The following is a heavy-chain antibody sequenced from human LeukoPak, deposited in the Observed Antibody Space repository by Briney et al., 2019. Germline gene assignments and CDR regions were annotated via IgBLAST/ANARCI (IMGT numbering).Heavy chain of an antibody. Sequence: PGGSLRLSCAASGFTFSNYAMNWVRQAPGKGLEWVSAISGSGGSTHYADSVKGRFTISRHNSKNTLYLQMNSLRAEDTAVYYCAKGRVAAAGRGVAFDIWGQGTMVTVSS. D-gene: IGHD6-13*01. V-gene: IGHV3-23*01. CDR3: AKGRVAAAGRGVAFDI. CDR2: ISGSGGST. J-gene: IGHJ3*02. CDR1: GFTFSNYA.